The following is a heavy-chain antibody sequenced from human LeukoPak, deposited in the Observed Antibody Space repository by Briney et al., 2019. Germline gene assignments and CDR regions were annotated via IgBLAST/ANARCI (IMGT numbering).Heavy chain of an antibody. Sequence: PSETLSLTCAAYGGSFSGYYWSWIRQPPGKGLEWIGEINHSGSTNYNPSLKSRVTISVDTSKNQFSLKLSSVTAADTAVYYCARAASSSWYVDYWGQGTLVTVSS. V-gene: IGHV4-34*01. CDR2: INHSGST. D-gene: IGHD6-13*01. CDR3: ARAASSSWYVDY. CDR1: GGSFSGYY. J-gene: IGHJ4*02.